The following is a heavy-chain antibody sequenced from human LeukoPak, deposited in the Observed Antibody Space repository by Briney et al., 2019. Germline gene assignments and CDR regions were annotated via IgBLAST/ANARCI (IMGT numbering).Heavy chain of an antibody. D-gene: IGHD6-13*01. V-gene: IGHV3-33*01. Sequence: GGSLRLSCAASGFTFSSYGMHWVRQAPGKGLEWVAVIWYDGSNKYYADSVKGRFTISRDNSENTLYLQMNSLRAEDTAVYYCASLGDSSSWYPDDAFDIWGQGTMVTVSS. CDR2: IWYDGSNK. CDR1: GFTFSSYG. CDR3: ASLGDSSSWYPDDAFDI. J-gene: IGHJ3*02.